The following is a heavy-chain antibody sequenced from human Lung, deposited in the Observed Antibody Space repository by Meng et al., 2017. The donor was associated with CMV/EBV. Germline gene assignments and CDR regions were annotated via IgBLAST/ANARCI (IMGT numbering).Heavy chain of an antibody. CDR1: GGTFSSYA. J-gene: IGHJ3*01. V-gene: IGHV1-69*05. D-gene: IGHD1-14*01. CDR2: IIPTFRTP. Sequence: SVKVSCKASGGTFSSYAISWVRQAPGQGLEWMGGIIPTFRTPHYAQKFQGRVAITTDEPMTTVYMELSSLKFDDTAVYYCARGPFRPEAFHVWGQGTVVTVSS. CDR3: ARGPFRPEAFHV.